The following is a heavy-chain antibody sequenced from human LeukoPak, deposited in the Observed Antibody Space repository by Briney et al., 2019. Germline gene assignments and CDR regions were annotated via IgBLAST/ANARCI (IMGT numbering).Heavy chain of an antibody. V-gene: IGHV3-33*01. Sequence: PGRSLRLSCAASGFTFSSYGMHWVRQAPGKGLEWVAVIWYDGSNKYYADSVKGRFTISRDNSKNTLYLQMNSLRAEDTAVYYCARESRAAGDAFDIWGQGTMVTVSS. CDR3: ARESRAAGDAFDI. CDR1: GFTFSSYG. J-gene: IGHJ3*02. CDR2: IWYDGSNK. D-gene: IGHD2-15*01.